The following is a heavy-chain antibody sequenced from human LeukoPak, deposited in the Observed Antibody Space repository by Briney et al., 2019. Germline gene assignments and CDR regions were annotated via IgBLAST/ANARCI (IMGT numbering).Heavy chain of an antibody. J-gene: IGHJ5*02. CDR1: GYTFSSYD. V-gene: IGHV1-8*01. CDR3: ARGPRYSSSWWAGPNWFDP. D-gene: IGHD6-13*01. Sequence: ASVKVSCKASGYTFSSYDINWVRQATRQGLEWMGWMNPNSGNTGYAQKFQGRVTMTRNTSISTAYMELSSLRSEDTAVYYCARGPRYSSSWWAGPNWFDPWGQGTLVTVSS. CDR2: MNPNSGNT.